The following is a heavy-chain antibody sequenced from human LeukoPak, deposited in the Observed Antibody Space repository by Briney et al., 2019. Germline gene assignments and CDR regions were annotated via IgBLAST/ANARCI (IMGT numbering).Heavy chain of an antibody. CDR2: ISSSSSYI. D-gene: IGHD3-16*01. Sequence: GGSLRLSCAASGFTFSSYSMNWVRQAPGKGLEWVSSISSSSSYIYYADSVKGRFTISRDNAKNSLYLRMSSLRAEDTAVYYCARGPYDYVWGSYGYFDYWGQGTLVTVSS. CDR1: GFTFSSYS. V-gene: IGHV3-21*01. J-gene: IGHJ4*02. CDR3: ARGPYDYVWGSYGYFDY.